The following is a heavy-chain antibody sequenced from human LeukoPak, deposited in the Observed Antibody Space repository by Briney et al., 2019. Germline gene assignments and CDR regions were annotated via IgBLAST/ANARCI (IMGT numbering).Heavy chain of an antibody. J-gene: IGHJ3*02. Sequence: PGGPLRLSCAASGFTFTSYAMSWVRQAPGKGLEGVSGTSASGGSTYYADSVKGRFTISRDNSKNTLYLQMNSLRAEDTAVYYCANPVGYGDAFDIWGQGTMVTVSS. V-gene: IGHV3-23*01. CDR2: TSASGGST. CDR3: ANPVGYGDAFDI. CDR1: GFTFTSYA. D-gene: IGHD5-12*01.